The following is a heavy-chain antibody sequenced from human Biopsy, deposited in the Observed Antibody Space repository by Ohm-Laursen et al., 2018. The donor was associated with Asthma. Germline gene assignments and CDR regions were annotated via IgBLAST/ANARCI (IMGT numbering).Heavy chain of an antibody. V-gene: IGHV4-30-2*03. CDR2: ISYTGNT. Sequence: SQTLSLTCSVSPGSINDYYWNWIRQPPGKGLEWIGSISYTGNTDIPSLRSRVTLSVDTSKNNFSLKLTSVTAADTAVFYCARHWNWGSFFYYWGQGMLVTVSS. J-gene: IGHJ4*02. D-gene: IGHD7-27*01. CDR1: PGSINDYY. CDR3: ARHWNWGSFFYY.